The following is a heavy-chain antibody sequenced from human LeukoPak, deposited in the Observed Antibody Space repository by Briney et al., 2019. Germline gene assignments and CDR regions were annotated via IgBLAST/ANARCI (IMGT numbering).Heavy chain of an antibody. CDR2: IHPGDSDT. CDR3: ARLGEAVVVPAARPFDY. V-gene: IGHV5-51*01. J-gene: IGHJ4*02. D-gene: IGHD2-2*01. CDR1: GYIFTHYW. Sequence: GESLKISCQVSGYIFTHYWIGWVRQMPGKGLEWMGIIHPGDSDTRYSPSFQGQVNISADKSISTAYLQWSSLKASDTAMYYCARLGEAVVVPAARPFDYWGQGTLVTVSS.